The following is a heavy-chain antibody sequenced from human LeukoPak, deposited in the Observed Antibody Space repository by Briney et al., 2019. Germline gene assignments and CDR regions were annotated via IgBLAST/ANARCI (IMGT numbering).Heavy chain of an antibody. J-gene: IGHJ4*02. CDR2: IRYGGSNK. CDR1: GFTFSSYG. Sequence: GGSLRLSCVASGFTFSSYGMHWVRQAPGKGLEWVAFIRYGGSNKYYADSVKGRFTISRDNSKNTLYLEMHSLRAEDTAVYYCAKERDTAMVTIDYWGQGTLVTVSS. V-gene: IGHV3-30*02. CDR3: AKERDTAMVTIDY. D-gene: IGHD5-18*01.